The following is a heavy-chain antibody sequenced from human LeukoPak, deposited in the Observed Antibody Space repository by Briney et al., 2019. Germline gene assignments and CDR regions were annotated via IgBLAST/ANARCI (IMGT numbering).Heavy chain of an antibody. CDR2: ISDLNGIT. V-gene: IGHV1-18*01. D-gene: IGHD5-12*01. CDR1: GYTFTGYG. Sequence: ASVKVSCKASGYTFTGYGTYTVPQAPEQGVERMGWISDLNGITNYVQKPQGRVTITTDTSTSRAYRELRSLRSDDTAVYYCARDDALVASGSFDYWGQGTLVTVSS. CDR3: ARDDALVASGSFDY. J-gene: IGHJ4*02.